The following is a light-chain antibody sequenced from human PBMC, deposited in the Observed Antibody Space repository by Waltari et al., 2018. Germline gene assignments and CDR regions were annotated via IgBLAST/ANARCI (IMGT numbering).Light chain of an antibody. V-gene: IGKV3-15*01. CDR3: LQYDNWPRV. J-gene: IGKJ2*01. CDR2: GAS. CDR1: QSVSSN. Sequence: EIVMTQSPATLSVSPGERATPSCRASQSVSSNLAWFQKKPGQAPRLLIYGASTRATVFSARFRGSGSGTEFTLTISSLQSEDFAVYFCLQYDNWPRVFGQGTKLEIK.